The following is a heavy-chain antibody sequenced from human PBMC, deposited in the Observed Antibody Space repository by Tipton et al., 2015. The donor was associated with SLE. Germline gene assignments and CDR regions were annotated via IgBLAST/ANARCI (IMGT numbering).Heavy chain of an antibody. D-gene: IGHD3-22*01. CDR2: FDPEDGET. J-gene: IGHJ3*01. CDR3: AAERITMTRFDAFDL. Sequence: QLVQSGAEVKKPGASVKVSCKVVGYALTELSVHWVRQAPGKGLEWMGRFDPEDGETVFAQKFQGRITMTGDTSIDTTYMELSSLRSEDTAVYYCAAERITMTRFDAFDLWGQGTMVTVSS. CDR1: GYALTELS. V-gene: IGHV1-24*01.